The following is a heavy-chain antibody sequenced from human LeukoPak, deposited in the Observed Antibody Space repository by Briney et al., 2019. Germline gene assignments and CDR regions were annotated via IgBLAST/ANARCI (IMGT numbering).Heavy chain of an antibody. CDR2: ISSSRSYI. J-gene: IGHJ4*02. Sequence: GGSLRPSCAPSGFTFSSYSMNWVRQAPGKGLEWVSYISSSRSYIYYADSVKGRFTISRDNAKNSLYLQMSSLRVEDTAVYYCAREHSGGGNYYDSSGYYRSFDYWGQGTSVTVSS. V-gene: IGHV3-21*01. CDR1: GFTFSSYS. CDR3: AREHSGGGNYYDSSGYYRSFDY. D-gene: IGHD3-22*01.